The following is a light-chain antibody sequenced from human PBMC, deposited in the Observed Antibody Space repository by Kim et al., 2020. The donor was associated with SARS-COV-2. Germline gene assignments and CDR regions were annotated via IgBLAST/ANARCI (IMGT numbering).Light chain of an antibody. CDR2: DTS. CDR1: QSVSNNY. CDR3: QQYGGSPQT. J-gene: IGKJ1*01. Sequence: SPGERAPLSCRASQSVSNNYLAWYQERPGQAPRLLIHDTSTRATGIPDRFSGSGSGTDFTLTISRLEPEDFAVYYCQQYGGSPQTFGQGTKVDIK. V-gene: IGKV3-20*01.